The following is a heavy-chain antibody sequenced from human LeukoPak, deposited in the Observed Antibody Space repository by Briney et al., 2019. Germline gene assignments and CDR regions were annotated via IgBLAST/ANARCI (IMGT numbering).Heavy chain of an antibody. Sequence: SQTLSLTCTVSGGSLSSGDYYGSWIRQPPGKGLELIGYIYYSGRTYYNPSLKSRVTISVDTSKNQFSLKLSSVTAADTAVYYCAREVQLWLYYFDYWGQGTLVTVSS. CDR2: IYYSGRT. D-gene: IGHD5-18*01. CDR3: AREVQLWLYYFDY. V-gene: IGHV4-30-4*01. J-gene: IGHJ4*02. CDR1: GGSLSSGDYY.